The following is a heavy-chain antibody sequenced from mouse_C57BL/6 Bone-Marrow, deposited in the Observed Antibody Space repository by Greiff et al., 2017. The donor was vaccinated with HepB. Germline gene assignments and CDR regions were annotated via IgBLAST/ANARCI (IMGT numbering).Heavy chain of an antibody. CDR3: ARWGWAWFAY. J-gene: IGHJ3*01. D-gene: IGHD2-3*01. V-gene: IGHV7-3*01. CDR2: IRNKANGYTT. CDR1: GFTFTDYY. Sequence: EVKVEESGGGLVQPGGSLSLSCAASGFTFTDYYMSWVRQPPGKALEWLGFIRNKANGYTTEYSASVKGRFTISRDNSQSILYLQMNALRAEDSATYYCARWGWAWFAYWGQGTLVTVSA.